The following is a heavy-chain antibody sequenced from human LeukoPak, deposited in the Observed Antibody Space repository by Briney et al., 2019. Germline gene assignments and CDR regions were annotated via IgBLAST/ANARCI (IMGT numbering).Heavy chain of an antibody. CDR2: ISSDGGTI. CDR3: ARAAQPGFDP. CDR1: GLTFSTYS. V-gene: IGHV3-48*01. J-gene: IGHJ5*02. Sequence: GGSLRLSCGASGLTFSTYSMNWVRQAPGKGLEWVSYISSDGGTIYYADSVKGRFTISRDNAKKSLYLQMNSLRAEDTAVYYCARAAQPGFDPWGQGTLVTVSS. D-gene: IGHD1-14*01.